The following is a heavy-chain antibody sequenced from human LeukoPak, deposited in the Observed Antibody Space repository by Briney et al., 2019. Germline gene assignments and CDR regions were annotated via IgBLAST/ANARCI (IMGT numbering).Heavy chain of an antibody. CDR3: ARHCLVAGVDY. CDR2: IYPGDSDT. D-gene: IGHD6-19*01. Sequence: GESLKISCKGSGYSFTSYWIGWGRKMPGKGVEWMGIIYPGDSDTRYSPSFQGQVTISADKSIGTADLQWSSPKASDTAMYYCARHCLVAGVDYWGQGTLVTVSS. CDR1: GYSFTSYW. V-gene: IGHV5-51*01. J-gene: IGHJ4*02.